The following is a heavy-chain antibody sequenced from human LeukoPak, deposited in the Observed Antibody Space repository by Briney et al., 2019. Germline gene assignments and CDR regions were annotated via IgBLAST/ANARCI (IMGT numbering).Heavy chain of an antibody. CDR3: ARDAHLDYGDYYYYHGMDG. CDR2: IYSGGST. CDR1: GFTVSSKY. J-gene: IGHJ6*02. Sequence: GVSLRLSCAASGFTVSSKYMSWLRQAPGKGLEGVTVIYSGGSTYYPDSVKGRFTISRDNSKNTMYLQMNSLRAEDTAVYYCARDAHLDYGDYYYYHGMDGWGQGPTVTVS. V-gene: IGHV3-66*02. D-gene: IGHD4-17*01.